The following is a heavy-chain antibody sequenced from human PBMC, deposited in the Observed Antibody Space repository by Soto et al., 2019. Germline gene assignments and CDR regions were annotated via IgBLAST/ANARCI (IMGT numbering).Heavy chain of an antibody. CDR1: GFTFSRYG. CDR2: IWYDGSNK. D-gene: IGHD3-16*01. V-gene: IGHV3-33*01. CDR3: ARDAVVLRPSHYFDY. J-gene: IGHJ4*02. Sequence: QVQLVESGGGVVQPGRSLRLSCAASGFTFSRYGMHWVRQAPGKGLAWVAVIWYDGSNKYYADSVKGRFTISRDNSKNTLQLQMNSLRAEDTAVYYCARDAVVLRPSHYFDYWGQVTLVTVSS.